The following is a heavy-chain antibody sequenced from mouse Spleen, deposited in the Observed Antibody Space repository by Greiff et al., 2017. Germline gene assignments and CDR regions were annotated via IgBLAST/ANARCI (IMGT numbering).Heavy chain of an antibody. J-gene: IGHJ3*01. V-gene: IGHV1-53*01. CDR3: AREGTTAAWFAY. CDR2: INPSNGGT. CDR1: GYTFTSYW. Sequence: QVQLKQPGTELVKPGASVKLSCKASGYTFTSYWMHWVKQRPGQGLEWIGNINPSNGGTNYNEKFKSKATLTVDKSSSTAYMQLSSLTSEDSAVYYCAREGTTAAWFAYWGQGTLVTVSA. D-gene: IGHD1-2*01.